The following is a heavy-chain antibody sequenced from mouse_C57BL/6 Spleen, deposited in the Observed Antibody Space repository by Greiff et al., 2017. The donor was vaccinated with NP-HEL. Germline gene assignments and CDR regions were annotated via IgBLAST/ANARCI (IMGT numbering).Heavy chain of an antibody. J-gene: IGHJ4*01. Sequence: VQLQQPGAELVKPGASVKMSCKASGYTFTSYWITWVKQRPGQGLEWIGDIYPGSGSTNYNEKFKSEATLTVDTSSSTAYMQLSSLTSEDSAVYYCASGYGSSYDYAMDYWGQGTSVTVSS. CDR2: IYPGSGST. D-gene: IGHD1-1*01. CDR3: ASGYGSSYDYAMDY. V-gene: IGHV1-55*01. CDR1: GYTFTSYW.